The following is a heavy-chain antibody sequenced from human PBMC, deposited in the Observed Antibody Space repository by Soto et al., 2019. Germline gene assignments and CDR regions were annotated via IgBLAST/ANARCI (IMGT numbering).Heavy chain of an antibody. CDR1: GFTFSNYW. J-gene: IGHJ5*02. CDR2: MKKDGSQK. CDR3: ARDWFDA. Sequence: GGSLRLSCVASGFTFSNYWMSWVRQAPGKGLEWVANMKKDGSQKYYVDSVKGRFTVSRDNARNSLYLQMNSLRVEDTAVYYCARDWFDAWGQGTLVTVSS. V-gene: IGHV3-7*01.